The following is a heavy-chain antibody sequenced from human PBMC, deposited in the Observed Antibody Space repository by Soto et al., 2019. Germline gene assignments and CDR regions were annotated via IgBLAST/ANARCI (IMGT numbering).Heavy chain of an antibody. D-gene: IGHD6-19*01. J-gene: IGHJ2*01. CDR1: GYSFTSYW. V-gene: IGHV5-10-1*01. CDR3: ARDIAVAGVQAWYFDL. CDR2: IDPSDSYT. Sequence: EVQLVQSGAEVKKPGESLRISCKGSGYSFTSYWISWVRQMPGKGLEWMGRIDPSDSYTNYSPSFQGHVTISADKSISTAYLQWSRLKASDTAMYYCARDIAVAGVQAWYFDLWGRGTLVTVSS.